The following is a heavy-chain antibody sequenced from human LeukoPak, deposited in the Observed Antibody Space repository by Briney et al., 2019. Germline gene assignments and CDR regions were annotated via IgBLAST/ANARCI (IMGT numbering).Heavy chain of an antibody. J-gene: IGHJ4*02. CDR2: IIPIFGTA. CDR3: ARGAPTAAGLGRGY. V-gene: IGHV1-69*01. Sequence: ASVKVSCKASGGTFSSYAISWVRQAPGQGLEWMGGIIPIFGTANYAQKFQGRVTITADESTSTVYMELSSLRSEDTAVYYCARGAPTAAGLGRGYWGQGTLVTVSS. CDR1: GGTFSSYA. D-gene: IGHD6-13*01.